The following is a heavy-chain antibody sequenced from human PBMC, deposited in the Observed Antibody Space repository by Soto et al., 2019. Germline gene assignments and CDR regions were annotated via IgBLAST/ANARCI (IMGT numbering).Heavy chain of an antibody. D-gene: IGHD5-12*01. CDR3: AAYDPFDY. CDR1: GFTFSSNA. V-gene: IGHV3-23*01. Sequence: GGSLRLSCAASGFTFSSNAMSWVRQAPGKGLEWVSTISGSAGSTYYADSVKGRFTISRDNSKDTLYLQMNSLRAEDTAVYYCAAYDPFDYWGQGTLVTVSS. CDR2: ISGSAGST. J-gene: IGHJ4*02.